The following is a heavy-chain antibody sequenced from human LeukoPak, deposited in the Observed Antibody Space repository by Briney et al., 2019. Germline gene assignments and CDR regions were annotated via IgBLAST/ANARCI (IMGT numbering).Heavy chain of an antibody. CDR1: GFKFSVYS. V-gene: IGHV3-21*03. CDR3: ARETGFADAFDF. Sequence: PGGSLRLARAASGFKFSVYSMNWVRQAPGSGLQWVSRITGTGSQLDDVDYADSVRGRFTISRDNGKDSLFLEMRGLRVEDTGIYFCARETGFADAFDFWGRGTLVTVSS. J-gene: IGHJ3*01. CDR2: ITGTGSQLDDV.